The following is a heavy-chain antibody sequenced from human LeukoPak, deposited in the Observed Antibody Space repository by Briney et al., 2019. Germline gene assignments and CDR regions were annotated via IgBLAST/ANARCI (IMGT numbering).Heavy chain of an antibody. CDR3: VREDTSATANY. CDR1: GFNFANHA. CDR2: ISGGGDIT. J-gene: IGHJ4*02. D-gene: IGHD2-21*02. Sequence: GGSLRLSCAASGFNFANHAMSWVRQTAGKGLEWVSAISGGGDITYYADSVKGRFTISRDNSKDMLFLQMHSLRPGDTAVYYCVREDTSATANYWGQGTLVTISS. V-gene: IGHV3-23*01.